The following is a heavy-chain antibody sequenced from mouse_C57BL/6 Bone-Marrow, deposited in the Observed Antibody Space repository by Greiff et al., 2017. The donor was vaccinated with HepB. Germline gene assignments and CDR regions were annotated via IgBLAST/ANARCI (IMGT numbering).Heavy chain of an antibody. Sequence: QVQLQQSGAELVRPGPSVTLSCKASGYTFTNYWIGWAKQRPGHGLEWIGDIYPGGGYTNYNEKFKGKATLTADKSSSTAYMQFSSLTSEDSAIYYCARSYYGSSRYFDVWGTGTTVTVSS. CDR2: IYPGGGYT. CDR3: ARSYYGSSRYFDV. J-gene: IGHJ1*03. D-gene: IGHD1-1*01. CDR1: GYTFTNYW. V-gene: IGHV1-63*01.